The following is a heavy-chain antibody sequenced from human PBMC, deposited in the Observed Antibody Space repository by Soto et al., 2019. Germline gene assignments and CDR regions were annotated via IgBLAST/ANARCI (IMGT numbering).Heavy chain of an antibody. D-gene: IGHD2-8*01. CDR2: ISYDGSNK. V-gene: IGHV3-30*18. CDR3: AKEASTNENYFDY. J-gene: IGHJ4*02. Sequence: LRLSCAASGFTFSSYGMHWVRQAPGKGLEWVAVISYDGSNKYYADSVKGRFTISRDNSKNTLYLQMNSLRAEDTAVYYCAKEASTNENYFDYWGQGTLVTVSS. CDR1: GFTFSSYG.